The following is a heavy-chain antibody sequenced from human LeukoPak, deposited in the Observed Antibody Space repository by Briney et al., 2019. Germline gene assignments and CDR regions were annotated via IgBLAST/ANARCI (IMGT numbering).Heavy chain of an antibody. CDR2: ISGNGGST. CDR1: GLTLSSHA. D-gene: IGHD5-18*01. V-gene: IGHV3-23*01. Sequence: PRGSLRLSFSASGLTLSSHAISSGRQAPGKGLGWVSAISGNGGSTYYADSVKGQFPIPRDNSKNTLYLQTNSLRADDMAVYYCAKGARYSYGDDYWGQGTLVTVSS. J-gene: IGHJ4*02. CDR3: AKGARYSYGDDY.